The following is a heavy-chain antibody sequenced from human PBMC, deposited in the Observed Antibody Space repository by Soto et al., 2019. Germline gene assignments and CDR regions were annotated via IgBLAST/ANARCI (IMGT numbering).Heavy chain of an antibody. CDR2: INPSGGST. Sequence: ASVKVSCKASGYTFTSYYMHWVRQAPGQGLEWMGIINPSGGSTSYAQKFQGRVTMTRDTSTSTVYMELSSLRSEDTAVYYCARSGDSSGYYYRDYYFDYWGQGTLVTVSS. CDR3: ARSGDSSGYYYRDYYFDY. CDR1: GYTFTSYY. V-gene: IGHV1-46*01. D-gene: IGHD3-22*01. J-gene: IGHJ4*02.